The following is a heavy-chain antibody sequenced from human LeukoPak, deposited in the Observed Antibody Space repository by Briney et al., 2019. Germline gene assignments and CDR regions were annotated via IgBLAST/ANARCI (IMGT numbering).Heavy chain of an antibody. Sequence: SGGSLRLSCAASGFTFSDYYMSWIRQAPGKGLEWVSYISNSDNTIYHADSVKGRFTISRDNSKNTLYLQMNSLRAEDTALYYCATTYYYGSGSYRLGAYWGQGTLVTVSS. V-gene: IGHV3-11*01. D-gene: IGHD3-10*01. CDR2: ISNSDNTI. CDR1: GFTFSDYY. CDR3: ATTYYYGSGSYRLGAY. J-gene: IGHJ4*02.